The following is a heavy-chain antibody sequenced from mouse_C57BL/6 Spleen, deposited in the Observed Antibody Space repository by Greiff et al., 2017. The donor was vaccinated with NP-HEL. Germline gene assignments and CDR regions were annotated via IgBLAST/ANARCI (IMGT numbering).Heavy chain of an antibody. CDR1: GYTFTSYW. D-gene: IGHD2-1*01. J-gene: IGHJ3*01. V-gene: IGHV1-64*01. Sequence: QVQLQQPGAELVKPGASVKLSCKASGYTFTSYWMHWVKQRPGQGLEWIGMIHPNSGSTNYNEKFKSKATLTVDKSSSTAYMQLSSLTSEDSAVYYGARALLYYYGDAYWGQGTLVTVSA. CDR2: IHPNSGST. CDR3: ARALLYYYGDAY.